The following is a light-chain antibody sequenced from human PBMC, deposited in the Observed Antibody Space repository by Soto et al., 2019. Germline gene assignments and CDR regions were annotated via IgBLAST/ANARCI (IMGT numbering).Light chain of an antibody. Sequence: QSALTLPASVSGSPGQSITISCTGTSSDVGGYNYVSWYQQHPGKAPKLMIYDVSNRPSRVSNRFSGSKSGNTASLTISGLQAEDEADYYCSSYSSSSTLVFGGGTKLTVL. CDR3: SSYSSSSTLV. J-gene: IGLJ2*01. CDR2: DVS. V-gene: IGLV2-14*01. CDR1: SSDVGGYNY.